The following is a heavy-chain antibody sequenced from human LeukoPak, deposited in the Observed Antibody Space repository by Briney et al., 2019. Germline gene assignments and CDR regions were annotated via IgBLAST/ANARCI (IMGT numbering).Heavy chain of an antibody. J-gene: IGHJ4*02. D-gene: IGHD3-10*01. Sequence: GGSLRLSCAASGFTFSSYSMNWVRQAPGKGLEWGSYISSGSSTIYYADSVKGRFTISRDNAKNSLFLQMNSLRAEDTAVYYCARETPINYGSGEPFDYWGQGTLVTVSS. CDR1: GFTFSSYS. CDR2: ISSGSSTI. V-gene: IGHV3-48*01. CDR3: ARETPINYGSGEPFDY.